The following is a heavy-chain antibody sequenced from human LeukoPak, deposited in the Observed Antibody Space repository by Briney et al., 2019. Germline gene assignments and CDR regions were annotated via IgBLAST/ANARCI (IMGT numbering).Heavy chain of an antibody. CDR1: GFTFNNYA. J-gene: IGHJ4*02. V-gene: IGHV3-23*01. CDR3: AKDSGTLTGVY. Sequence: GGSLRLSCAASGFTFNNYALHWVRQAPGKGLEWVSMITGSGTSAYYADSVNGRFTISRDNSKKTLYLQMSSLRADDTAVYYCAKDSGTLTGVYWGQGTLVTVSS. CDR2: ITGSGTSA. D-gene: IGHD1-26*01.